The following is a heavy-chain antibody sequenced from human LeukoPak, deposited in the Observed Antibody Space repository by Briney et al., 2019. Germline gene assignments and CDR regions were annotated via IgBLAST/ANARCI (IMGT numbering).Heavy chain of an antibody. V-gene: IGHV3-21*01. CDR1: GFTFSSYT. CDR2: ISSSSSYI. J-gene: IGHJ3*02. CDR3: ARDTYCTSTTCPEGEAFDI. Sequence: GGSLRLSCAASGFTFSSYTMKWVRQAPGKGLEWVSSISSSSSYIYYADSVKGRFTISRDNAKNSLYLQMNSLRAEDTAVYYCARDTYCTSTTCPEGEAFDIWGQGTMVTVSS. D-gene: IGHD2-2*01.